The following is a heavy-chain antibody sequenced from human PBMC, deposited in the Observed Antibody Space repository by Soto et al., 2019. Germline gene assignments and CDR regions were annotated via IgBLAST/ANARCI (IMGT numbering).Heavy chain of an antibody. D-gene: IGHD4-17*01. Sequence: EVQLVESGGGLVQPGGSLRLSCAASGFTFSSYSMNWVRQAPGKGLEWVSYISSSSSTIYYADSVKGRFTISRDNAKNSLYLQXNSLRXEXTAVYYCARAETTSGAFDIWGQGTMVTVSS. CDR1: GFTFSSYS. CDR2: ISSSSSTI. V-gene: IGHV3-48*01. J-gene: IGHJ3*02. CDR3: ARAETTSGAFDI.